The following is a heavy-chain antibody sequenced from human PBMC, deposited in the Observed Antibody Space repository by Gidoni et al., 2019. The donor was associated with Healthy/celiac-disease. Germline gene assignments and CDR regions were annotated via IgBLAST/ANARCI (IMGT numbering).Heavy chain of an antibody. CDR1: GGSISRSNW. CDR2: IDHSGST. V-gene: IGHV4-4*02. Sequence: QVQLQESGPGLVKPSGTLSLTCAVSGGSISRSNWWSWVRQPPGKGLEWIGEIDHSGSTNYNPSLKSRVTISVDKSKNQFSLKLSSVTAADTAVYYCARKGISSGWRYYFDYWGQGTLVTVSS. CDR3: ARKGISSGWRYYFDY. J-gene: IGHJ4*02. D-gene: IGHD6-19*01.